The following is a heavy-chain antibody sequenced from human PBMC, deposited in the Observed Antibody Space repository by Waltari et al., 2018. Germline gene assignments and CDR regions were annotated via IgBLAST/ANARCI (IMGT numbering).Heavy chain of an antibody. V-gene: IGHV3-9*01. CDR2: ISWNSGSI. CDR3: AKDTRRGYSGYDSPFDY. J-gene: IGHJ4*02. D-gene: IGHD5-12*01. Sequence: EVQLVESGGGLVQPGRSLRLSCAASGSTFVDYALHWVRPAPGKGLEWVSGISWNSGSIGYADSVKGRFTISRDNAKNSLYLQMNSLRAEDTALYYCAKDTRRGYSGYDSPFDYWGQGTLVTVSS. CDR1: GSTFVDYA.